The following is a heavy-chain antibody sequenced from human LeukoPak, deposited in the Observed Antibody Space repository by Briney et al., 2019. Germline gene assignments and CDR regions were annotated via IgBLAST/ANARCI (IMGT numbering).Heavy chain of an antibody. CDR3: ARDPIGGRPDYLDL. J-gene: IGHJ4*02. CDR1: GFSLGTYA. Sequence: PGGSLRLSCTASGFSLGTYAMHWVRQAPGKGFEWVAVISSDGSITIYPDSMRGRSTISRDNSKNTLYLEMKSLRGVDTALYFCARDPIGGRPDYLDLWGQGTPVTVSS. V-gene: IGHV3-30*01. CDR2: ISSDGSIT. D-gene: IGHD3-10*01.